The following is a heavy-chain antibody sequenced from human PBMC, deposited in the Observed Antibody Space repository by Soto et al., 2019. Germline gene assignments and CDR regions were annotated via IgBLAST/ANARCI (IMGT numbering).Heavy chain of an antibody. CDR1: GGSINNGYW. CDR3: AYSSGWWRLDV. J-gene: IGHJ6*02. CDR2: KHHSGST. V-gene: IGHV4-4*02. Sequence: QVHLQKSGPGLVKPSGTLSLTCGVSGGSINNGYWWTWVRQPPGKGLEWIGEKHHSGSTNYNLSLKSRVSISLDKSKNQFSLILSSVTAADTAVYYCAYSSGWWRLDVWGQGTTVTVSS. D-gene: IGHD6-19*01.